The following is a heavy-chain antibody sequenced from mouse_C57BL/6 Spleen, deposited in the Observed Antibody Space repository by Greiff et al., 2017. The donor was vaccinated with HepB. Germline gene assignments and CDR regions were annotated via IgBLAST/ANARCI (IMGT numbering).Heavy chain of an antibody. V-gene: IGHV2-2*01. CDR3: ASSYGNYGRFAY. Sequence: VQLKESGPGLVQPSQSLSITCTVSGFSLTSYGVHWVRQSPGKGLEWLGVIWSGGSTDYNAAFISRLSISKDNSKSQVFFKMNSLQADDTAIYYCASSYGNYGRFAYWGQGTLVTVSA. J-gene: IGHJ3*01. CDR1: GFSLTSYG. D-gene: IGHD2-1*01. CDR2: IWSGGST.